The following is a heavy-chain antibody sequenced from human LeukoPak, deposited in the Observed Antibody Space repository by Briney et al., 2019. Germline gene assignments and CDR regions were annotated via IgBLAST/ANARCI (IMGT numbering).Heavy chain of an antibody. V-gene: IGHV4-59*01. Sequence: SETLSLTCTVSGGSISSYYWSWIRQPPGKGLEWIGYIYYSGITNYNPPLKSRVTISVDTSKNQFSLKLSSVTAADTAVYYCARGSSGYSYGWGQGTLVTVSS. CDR2: IYYSGIT. J-gene: IGHJ4*02. CDR3: ARGSSGYSYG. D-gene: IGHD5-18*01. CDR1: GGSISSYY.